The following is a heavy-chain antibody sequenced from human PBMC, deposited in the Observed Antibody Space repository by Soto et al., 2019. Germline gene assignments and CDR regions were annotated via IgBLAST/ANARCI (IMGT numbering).Heavy chain of an antibody. J-gene: IGHJ6*02. Sequence: GSLVLACSASGCTFRDAWMSWVRQAPGRGLEWVALIKRKSDGGTTDYAAPVKGRFTISRDDSKNTLSLQMDSLKTEDTAVYYCTTTDKGSGLGLMDVWGQGTKVTVYS. CDR2: IKRKSDGGTT. V-gene: IGHV3-15*01. CDR3: TTTDKGSGLGLMDV. D-gene: IGHD1-26*01. CDR1: GCTFRDAW.